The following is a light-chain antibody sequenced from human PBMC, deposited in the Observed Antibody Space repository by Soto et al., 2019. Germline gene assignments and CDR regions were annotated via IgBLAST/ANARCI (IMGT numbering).Light chain of an antibody. J-gene: IGKJ1*01. CDR3: HQRQSGPRT. CDR2: YMS. V-gene: IGKV3-11*01. CDR1: QYVGSR. Sequence: EIVLTQSPATLSSSPGETAILSCRASQYVGSRLAWYQHKPGQAPRLLIYYMSKRATGIPARFSGSGSGTDFTLTISSLAPDDFAIYYCHQRQSGPRTFGQGTKVEIK.